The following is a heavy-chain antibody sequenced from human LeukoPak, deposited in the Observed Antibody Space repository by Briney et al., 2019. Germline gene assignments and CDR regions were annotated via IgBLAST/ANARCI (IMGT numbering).Heavy chain of an antibody. CDR1: GYTFTGHY. J-gene: IGHJ4*02. CDR2: INSNGGGT. D-gene: IGHD3-3*01. V-gene: IGHV1-2*02. Sequence: ASVTVSCKASGYTFTGHYMHWVRQAPGQGLEWMGFINSNGGGTNFAQKFQGRVTMTRDTSISTAYMELRGLISDDTAVYYCARRYDWSGYPTAFDYWGQGTLVTVSS. CDR3: ARRYDWSGYPTAFDY.